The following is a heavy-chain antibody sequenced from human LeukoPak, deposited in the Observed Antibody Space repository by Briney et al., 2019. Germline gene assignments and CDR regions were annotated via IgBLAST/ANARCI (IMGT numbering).Heavy chain of an antibody. CDR1: GFTFSTQG. J-gene: IGHJ4*02. D-gene: IGHD5-12*01. CDR2: IWHDGNNK. CDR3: ARENPSQYSGYDLDY. V-gene: IGHV3-33*01. Sequence: GGSLRLSCATSGFTFSTQGMHWVRQAPGKGLEWVAAIWHDGNNKYYADSVKGRFTISRDNSKNTLYLQMNSLRAEDTAVYYCARENPSQYSGYDLDYWGQGTLVTVSS.